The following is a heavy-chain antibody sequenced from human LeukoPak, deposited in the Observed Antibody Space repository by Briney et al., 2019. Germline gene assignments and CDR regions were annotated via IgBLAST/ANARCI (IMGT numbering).Heavy chain of an antibody. Sequence: GVSLRLSCAASGFTVSSNYMSWVRQAPGKGLEWVSVIYSGGSTYYADSVKGRFTIYRDNSKNTLYLQMNSLRAEDTAVYYCARGLLGWFDPWGQGTLVTVSS. V-gene: IGHV3-66*01. CDR1: GFTVSSNY. CDR2: IYSGGST. CDR3: ARGLLGWFDP. J-gene: IGHJ5*02.